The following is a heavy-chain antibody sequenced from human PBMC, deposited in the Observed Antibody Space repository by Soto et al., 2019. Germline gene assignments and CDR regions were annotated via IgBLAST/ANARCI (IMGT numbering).Heavy chain of an antibody. CDR3: ARIIRHYGSGSYPNYYYYYGMDV. V-gene: IGHV3-48*02. CDR1: GFTFSSHS. Sequence: PWWSLRLSCAAVGFTFSSHSMHWLRQAPGKKQQSVSYITSSSSTIYYADSVKGRFTISRDNAKNSLYLQMNSLRDEDTAVYYCARIIRHYGSGSYPNYYYYYGMDVWGQGTTVTVSS. J-gene: IGHJ6*02. D-gene: IGHD3-10*01. CDR2: ITSSSSTI.